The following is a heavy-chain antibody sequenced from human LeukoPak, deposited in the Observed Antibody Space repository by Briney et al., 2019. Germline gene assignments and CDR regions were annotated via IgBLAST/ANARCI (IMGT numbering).Heavy chain of an antibody. Sequence: SETLSLTCTVSGGSISSRDYYWSWIRQPPGKGLEWIGYIYYSGSTYYNPSLKSRVPLSVDTSKNQFSLKLSSVTAADTAVYYCASQRDYYDSSGYYPESNWGQGTLVTVSS. CDR3: ASQRDYYDSSGYYPESN. V-gene: IGHV4-30-4*01. J-gene: IGHJ4*02. D-gene: IGHD3-22*01. CDR2: IYYSGST. CDR1: GGSISSRDYY.